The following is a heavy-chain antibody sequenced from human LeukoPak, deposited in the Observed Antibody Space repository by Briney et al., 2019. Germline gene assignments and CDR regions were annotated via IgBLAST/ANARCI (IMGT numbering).Heavy chain of an antibody. D-gene: IGHD3-10*01. J-gene: IGHJ4*02. V-gene: IGHV1-46*01. CDR1: GYTFTNHY. CDR2: INPGGGGT. CDR3: AVLLRTLQLFDF. Sequence: ASVKVSCKASGYTFTNHYMHWVRQAPGQGLEWMGKINPGGGGTTYAQKVQGRVTMTRDKSTSTVYMELSSLRSEDTAMYYCAVLLRTLQLFDFWGQGTLVTVAS.